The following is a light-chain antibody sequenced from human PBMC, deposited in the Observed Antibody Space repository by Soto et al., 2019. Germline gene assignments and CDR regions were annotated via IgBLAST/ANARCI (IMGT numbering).Light chain of an antibody. CDR3: SSYTRSSTWV. J-gene: IGLJ3*02. CDR1: SSDVGAYND. Sequence: QSALTQPASVSGSPGQSITISCTGSSSDVGAYNDVSWYQQHPGKAPRLMIYDVSTRPSGISTRFSGSRSGNTASLTISGLQTEDEADYYCSSYTRSSTWVFGGGTKLTVL. CDR2: DVS. V-gene: IGLV2-14*03.